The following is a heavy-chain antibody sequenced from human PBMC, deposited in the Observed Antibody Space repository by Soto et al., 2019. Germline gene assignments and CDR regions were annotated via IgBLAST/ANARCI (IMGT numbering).Heavy chain of an antibody. CDR1: GRSFSGYQ. D-gene: IGHD6-25*01. Sequence: QVQLQQWGAGLLKPSETLSLTCAVNGRSFSGYQWTWFRQPPGKGLEWIGEINHSGGTNYNASLESGVTISLDTSKNQFSLSLASVTAADTAVYYCARGWRAAFDHWGQGTLGTVS. V-gene: IGHV4-34*01. CDR3: ARGWRAAFDH. CDR2: INHSGGT. J-gene: IGHJ4*02.